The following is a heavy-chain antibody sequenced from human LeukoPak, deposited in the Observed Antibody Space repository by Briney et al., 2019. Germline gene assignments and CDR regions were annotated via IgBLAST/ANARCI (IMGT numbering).Heavy chain of an antibody. CDR1: GFTFSFYA. V-gene: IGHV3-23*01. D-gene: IGHD3-3*01. Sequence: GGSLRLSCAGSGFTFSFYAMSWVRQAPGKGLEWVSAITDSGGSTYHADSVKGRFTISRDNSKNTLYLQMNSLRAEDTAVYYCAKAQVLRFLEWLLNFDYWGQGTLVTVSS. J-gene: IGHJ4*02. CDR2: ITDSGGST. CDR3: AKAQVLRFLEWLLNFDY.